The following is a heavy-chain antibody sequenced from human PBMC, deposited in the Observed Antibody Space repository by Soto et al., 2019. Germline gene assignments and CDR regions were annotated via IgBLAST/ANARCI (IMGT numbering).Heavy chain of an antibody. CDR1: GGSISSGGYY. Sequence: PSETLSLTCTVSGGSISSGGYYWSWIRQHPGKGLEWIGYIYYSGSAYYNPSLKSRVTISVDTSKNQFSLQLNSVTPEDTAVYYCARDGALEPHQNTYYYYYYYMDVWGKGTTVTVSS. D-gene: IGHD1-1*01. CDR3: ARDGALEPHQNTYYYYYYYMDV. J-gene: IGHJ6*03. CDR2: IYYSGSA. V-gene: IGHV4-31*03.